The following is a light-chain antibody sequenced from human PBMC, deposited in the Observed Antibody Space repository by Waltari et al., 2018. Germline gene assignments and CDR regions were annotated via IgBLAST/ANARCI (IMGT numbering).Light chain of an antibody. CDR1: QGISNN. V-gene: IGKV3-15*01. Sequence: EIELTQSPATLSASPGEGVTLSCRASQGISNNLVWYQHKPGQSPRLLIYGASARATGVPERFSGSGYRTEFTLTISSLQSEDFAVYYCQHYNNRPPYSFGQGTKLDIK. CDR2: GAS. CDR3: QHYNNRPPYS. J-gene: IGKJ2*03.